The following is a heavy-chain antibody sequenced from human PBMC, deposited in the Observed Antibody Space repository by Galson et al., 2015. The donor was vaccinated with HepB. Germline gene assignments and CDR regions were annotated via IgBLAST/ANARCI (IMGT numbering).Heavy chain of an antibody. J-gene: IGHJ4*02. Sequence: SLRLSCATSGFTFSTYAMSWVRQAPGKGLEWVSAISGSGRITYYADSVKGRFTISRDNSKNTLYLQMNSLRAEDTAVFFCAKLRPVVATIVYWGQGNLVTVSS. CDR2: ISGSGRIT. V-gene: IGHV3-23*01. D-gene: IGHD5-12*01. CDR1: GFTFSTYA. CDR3: AKLRPVVATIVY.